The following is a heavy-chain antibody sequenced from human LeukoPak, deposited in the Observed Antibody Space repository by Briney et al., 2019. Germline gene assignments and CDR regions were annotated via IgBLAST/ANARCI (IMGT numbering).Heavy chain of an antibody. J-gene: IGHJ6*02. CDR3: AGPRYFDPKKVMDV. CDR2: ISGSGGST. D-gene: IGHD3-9*01. V-gene: IGHV3-23*01. Sequence: PGGSLRLSCAASGFTFSSYAMSWVRQAPGKGLEWVSAISGSGGSTYYADSVKGRFTISRDNSKNTLYLQMNSLRAEDTAVYYCAGPRYFDPKKVMDVWGQGTTVTVSS. CDR1: GFTFSSYA.